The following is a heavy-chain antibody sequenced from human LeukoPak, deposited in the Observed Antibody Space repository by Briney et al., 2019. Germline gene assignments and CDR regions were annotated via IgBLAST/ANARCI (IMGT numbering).Heavy chain of an antibody. J-gene: IGHJ4*02. D-gene: IGHD2-21*02. Sequence: ASVKVSCKASGYTFTSYYMHWVRQAPGQGLEWMGIINPSGGSTSYAQKFQGRVTMTTDTSTTTVYMELSSLRSEDTALYYCARDDGYCGSDCYSGVDYWGQGTLVTVSS. CDR1: GYTFTSYY. CDR2: INPSGGST. CDR3: ARDDGYCGSDCYSGVDY. V-gene: IGHV1-46*01.